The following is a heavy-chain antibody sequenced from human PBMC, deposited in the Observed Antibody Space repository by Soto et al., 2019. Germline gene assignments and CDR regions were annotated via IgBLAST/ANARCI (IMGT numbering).Heavy chain of an antibody. CDR1: GFTFSSYS. Sequence: GGSLRLSCAASGFTFSSYSMNWVRQAPGKGLEWVSSISSSSSYIYYADSVKGRFTISRDNAKNSLYLQMNSLRAEDTAVYYCARAHKVAAPGGYFDYWGQGTLVTVSS. D-gene: IGHD5-12*01. V-gene: IGHV3-21*01. CDR2: ISSSSSYI. CDR3: ARAHKVAAPGGYFDY. J-gene: IGHJ4*02.